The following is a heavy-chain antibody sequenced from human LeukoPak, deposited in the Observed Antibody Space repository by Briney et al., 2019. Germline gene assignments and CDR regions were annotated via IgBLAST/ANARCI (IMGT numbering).Heavy chain of an antibody. J-gene: IGHJ4*02. CDR3: AVQRGYSYGYSLGFDY. CDR1: GYSFTSYW. V-gene: IGHV5-51*01. Sequence: GESLKISCKGSGYSFTSYWIGWVRQMPGKGLEGMGIIYPGDSDTRYSPSFQGQGTISADKSISTAYLQWSSLKASDTAMYYCAVQRGYSYGYSLGFDYWGQGTLVTVSS. CDR2: IYPGDSDT. D-gene: IGHD5-18*01.